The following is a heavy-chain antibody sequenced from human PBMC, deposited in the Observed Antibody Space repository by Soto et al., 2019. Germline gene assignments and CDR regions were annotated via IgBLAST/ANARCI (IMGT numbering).Heavy chain of an antibody. D-gene: IGHD3-9*01. CDR2: IYYSGST. Sequence: SETLCLTCTVSGGSISSGGYYWSWIRQHPGKGLEWIGYIYYSGSTYYNPSLKSRVTISVDTSKNQFSLKLSPVTAADTAVYYCARYTNVEDVLRYFDWLSGYMDVWGKGTTVTVSS. V-gene: IGHV4-31*03. CDR1: GGSISSGGYY. J-gene: IGHJ6*03. CDR3: ARYTNVEDVLRYFDWLSGYMDV.